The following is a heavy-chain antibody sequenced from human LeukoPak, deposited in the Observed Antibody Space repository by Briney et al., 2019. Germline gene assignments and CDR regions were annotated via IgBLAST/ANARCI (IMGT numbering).Heavy chain of an antibody. J-gene: IGHJ4*02. CDR1: GYTFTGYY. V-gene: IGHV1-2*02. D-gene: IGHD6-13*01. CDR3: ARDTKPLGSSWYHDLGY. Sequence: ASVKVSCKASGYTFTGYYMHWVRQAPGQGLEWMGWINPNSGGTNYAQKFQGRVTMTRDTSISTAYMELSRLRSDDTAVYYCARDTKPLGSSWYHDLGYWGQGTLVTVSS. CDR2: INPNSGGT.